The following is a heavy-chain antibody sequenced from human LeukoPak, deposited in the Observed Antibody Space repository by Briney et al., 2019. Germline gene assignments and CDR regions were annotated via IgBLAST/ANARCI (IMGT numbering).Heavy chain of an antibody. J-gene: IGHJ5*02. V-gene: IGHV4-38-2*02. Sequence: SETLSLTCKVSGYPIGLDYYWVWIRQAPGRGLQWIGGFHRGRIQYNSALKSRVTISIDSSRNQFSLRMWPVTAADTAFYFCARAPSSYESGNGYPNLGWLDPWGQGALVTVSS. CDR1: GYPIGLDYY. CDR3: ARAPSSYESGNGYPNLGWLDP. CDR2: FHRGRI. D-gene: IGHD5-24*01.